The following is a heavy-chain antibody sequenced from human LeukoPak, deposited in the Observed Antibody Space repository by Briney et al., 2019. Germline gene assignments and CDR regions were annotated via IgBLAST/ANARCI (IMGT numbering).Heavy chain of an antibody. J-gene: IGHJ3*02. CDR2: IYYSGST. CDR1: GGSISRSSYY. Sequence: SETLSLTCTVSGGSISRSSYYWGWIRQPPGKGLEWIGSIYYSGSTYYTPSLESRVTISVDTSKNQFSLKLSSVTAADTAVYYCARHLDGSGWYDAFDIWGQGTMVTVSS. CDR3: ARHLDGSGWYDAFDI. D-gene: IGHD6-19*01. V-gene: IGHV4-39*01.